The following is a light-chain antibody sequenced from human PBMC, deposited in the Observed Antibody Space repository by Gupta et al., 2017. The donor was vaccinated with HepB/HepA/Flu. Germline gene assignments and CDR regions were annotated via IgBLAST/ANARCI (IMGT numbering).Light chain of an antibody. CDR3: AAWDDSLSGVV. V-gene: IGLV1-47*01. CDR1: SSNIGSNY. CDR2: RNN. J-gene: IGLJ2*01. Sequence: QSVLTQPPPASGTPGQRVTIPCSGSSSNIGSNYVYWYQQLPGTAPKLLIYRNNQRPSGVPDRFSGSKSGTSASLAISGLRSEDEADYYCAAWDDSLSGVVFGGGTKLTVL.